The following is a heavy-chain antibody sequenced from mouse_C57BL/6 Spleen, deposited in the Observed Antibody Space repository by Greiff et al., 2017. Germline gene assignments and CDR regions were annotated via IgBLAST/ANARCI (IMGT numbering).Heavy chain of an antibody. Sequence: AASGFTFTDYYMSWVRQPPGKALEWLGFIRNKANGYTTEYSASVKGRFTISRDNSQSILYLQMNALRAEDSATYYCARSRPGTGFAYWGQGTLVTVSA. CDR3: ARSRPGTGFAY. CDR1: GFTFTDYY. D-gene: IGHD4-1*01. CDR2: IRNKANGYTT. J-gene: IGHJ3*01. V-gene: IGHV7-3*01.